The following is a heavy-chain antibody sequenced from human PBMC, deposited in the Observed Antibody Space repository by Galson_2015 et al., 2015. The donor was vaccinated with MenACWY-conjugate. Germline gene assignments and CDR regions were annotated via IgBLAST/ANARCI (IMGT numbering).Heavy chain of an antibody. V-gene: IGHV1-46*03. J-gene: IGHJ4*02. CDR3: ARSDGSVFWGCLPIRGFDY. Sequence: SVKVSCKASGYTFTSYYMHWVRQAPGQGLEWMGIINPSGGSTSYAQKFQGRVTMTRDTSTSTVYMELSSLRSEDTAVYYCARSDGSVFWGCLPIRGFDYGGQEPLPPVPS. D-gene: IGHD3-16*01. CDR1: GYTFTSYY. CDR2: INPSGGST.